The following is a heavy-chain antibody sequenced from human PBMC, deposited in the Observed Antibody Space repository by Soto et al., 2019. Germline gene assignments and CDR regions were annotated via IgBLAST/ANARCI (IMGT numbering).Heavy chain of an antibody. J-gene: IGHJ4*02. CDR1: GGSVSSGSYY. Sequence: SETLSLTCTVSGGSVSSGSYYWSWIRQPPGKGLEWIGYIYYSGSTNYNPSPKSRVTISVDTSKNQFSLKLSSVTAADTAVYYCARERAYYYDSSRYYLGYFGYWGQGTLVTVSS. CDR3: ARERAYYYDSSRYYLGYFGY. V-gene: IGHV4-61*01. D-gene: IGHD3-22*01. CDR2: IYYSGST.